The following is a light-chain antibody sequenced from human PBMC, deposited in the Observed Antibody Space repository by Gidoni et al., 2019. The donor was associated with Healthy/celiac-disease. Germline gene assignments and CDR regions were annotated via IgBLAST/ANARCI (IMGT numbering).Light chain of an antibody. CDR3: QQYNSYSPLT. J-gene: IGKJ5*01. CDR1: QSISSW. Sequence: IQLTPSPSTLSASVGDRVTITCRASQSISSWLAWYQQKPGKAPKLLIYDASSLESGVPSRFSGSGSGTEFTLTISSLQPDDFATYYCQQYNSYSPLTFGQGTRLEIK. CDR2: DAS. V-gene: IGKV1-5*01.